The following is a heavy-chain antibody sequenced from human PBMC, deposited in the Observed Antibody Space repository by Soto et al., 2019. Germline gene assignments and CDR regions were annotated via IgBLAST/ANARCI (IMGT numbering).Heavy chain of an antibody. V-gene: IGHV3-7*04. CDR3: ARGDYHDISGPFSDAFDI. CDR2: IKPDGSQK. Sequence: GGSLRLSCAASGFTFSSYWMTWVRQAPGKGLEWVANIKPDGSQKWYVDSVKGRFTISRDNAKNSLYLQMNSLRTEDTAVYYCARGDYHDISGPFSDAFDIWGQGTMVTVS. CDR1: GFTFSSYW. J-gene: IGHJ3*02. D-gene: IGHD3-22*01.